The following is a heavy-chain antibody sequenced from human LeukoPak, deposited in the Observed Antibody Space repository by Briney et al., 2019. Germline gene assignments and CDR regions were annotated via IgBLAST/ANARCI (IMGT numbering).Heavy chain of an antibody. CDR1: GGSISSGGYS. V-gene: IGHV4-30-2*01. J-gene: IGHJ4*02. CDR2: IYHSGST. Sequence: SETLSLTCAVSGGSISSGGYSWSWIRQPPGKGLEWIGYIYHSGSTYYSPSLKSRVTISVDRSKNQFSLKLSSVTAADTAVYYCARGYYYDSSGYYYFDYWGQGTLVTVSS. D-gene: IGHD3-22*01. CDR3: ARGYYYDSSGYYYFDY.